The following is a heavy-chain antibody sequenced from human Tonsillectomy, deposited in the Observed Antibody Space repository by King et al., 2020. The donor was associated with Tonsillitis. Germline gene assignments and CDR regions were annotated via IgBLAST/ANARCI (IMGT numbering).Heavy chain of an antibody. J-gene: IGHJ3*02. Sequence: QLVQSGVEVKKPGASVKVSCKASGYTFTNYGISWVRQAPGQGLERMGWISAYNGNTDYAQKFQDRVTMTTDTSTSTAYMELRSLRSGDTAVYYCARDRGLYSRGDASDIWGQGTLVTVSS. CDR3: ARDRGLYSRGDASDI. D-gene: IGHD3-22*01. CDR2: ISAYNGNT. CDR1: GYTFTNYG. V-gene: IGHV1-18*01.